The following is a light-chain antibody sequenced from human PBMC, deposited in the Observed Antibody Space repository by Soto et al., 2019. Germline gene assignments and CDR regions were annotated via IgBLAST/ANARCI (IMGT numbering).Light chain of an antibody. CDR3: QQYGSSPLFT. Sequence: EIMLTQSPGTLSLSPGERATLSCRPSQSVSSSYLAWYQQKPGQAPRLLIYGASNRATGIPDRFSGSGSGTHFTLTISRLEPGDFAVYYGQQYGSSPLFTFGPGTKVDIK. CDR1: QSVSSSY. V-gene: IGKV3-20*01. J-gene: IGKJ3*01. CDR2: GAS.